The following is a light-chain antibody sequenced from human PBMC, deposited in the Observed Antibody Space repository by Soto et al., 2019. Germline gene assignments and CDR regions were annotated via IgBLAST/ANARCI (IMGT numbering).Light chain of an antibody. V-gene: IGLV2-14*01. CDR1: SRDVCGYNY. CDR2: DVS. Sequence: QSALTQPASVSGSPGQSITISCTGTSRDVCGYNYVSWYQQHPGKALKLMIYDVSNRPSGVSNRFSGSKSGNTASLTISGLQAEDEADYYCSSYTSSSTLEVFGTGTKVTVL. CDR3: SSYTSSSTLEV. J-gene: IGLJ1*01.